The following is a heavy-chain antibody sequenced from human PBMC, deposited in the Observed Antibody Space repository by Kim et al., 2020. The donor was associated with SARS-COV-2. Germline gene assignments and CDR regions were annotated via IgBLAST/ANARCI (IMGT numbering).Heavy chain of an antibody. D-gene: IGHD2-15*01. CDR3: TTATWY. J-gene: IGHJ4*02. CDR2: IKRKSDGGTT. V-gene: IGHV3-15*01. CDR1: GFTFSNAR. Sequence: GGSLRLSCAASGFTFSNARMSWVRQAPGKGLEWVGSIKRKSDGGTTDYAAPVKGRFTISSYDSKNTLYLQMNSLKTEDTVVYYCTTATWYWGQGTLVTVSS.